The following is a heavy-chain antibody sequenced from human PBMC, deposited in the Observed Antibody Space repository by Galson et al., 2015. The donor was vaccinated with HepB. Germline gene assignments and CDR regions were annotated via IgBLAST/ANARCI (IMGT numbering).Heavy chain of an antibody. CDR1: GGTFSSYA. CDR3: AREGDGVDYYYGMDV. CDR2: IIPIFGTA. D-gene: IGHD1-26*01. J-gene: IGHJ6*02. V-gene: IGHV1-69*13. Sequence: SVKVSCKASGGTFSSYAISWVRQAPGQGLEWMGGIIPIFGTANYTQKFQGRVTITADESTSTAYMELSSLRSEDTAVYYCAREGDGVDYYYGMDVWGQGTTVTVSS.